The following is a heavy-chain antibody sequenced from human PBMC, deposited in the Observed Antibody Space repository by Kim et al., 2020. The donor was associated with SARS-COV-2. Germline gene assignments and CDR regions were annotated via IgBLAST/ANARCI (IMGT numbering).Heavy chain of an antibody. J-gene: IGHJ3*02. CDR1: GFTFSSYA. CDR2: IYSGGSST. Sequence: GGSLRLSCAASGFTFSSYAMSWVRQAPGKGLEWVSVIYSGGSSTYYADSVKGRFTISRDNSKNTLYLQMNSLRAEDTAVYYCAKYGIVLRYFDCLPKPGGDAFDIWGQGTMVTVSS. D-gene: IGHD3-9*01. V-gene: IGHV3-23*03. CDR3: AKYGIVLRYFDCLPKPGGDAFDI.